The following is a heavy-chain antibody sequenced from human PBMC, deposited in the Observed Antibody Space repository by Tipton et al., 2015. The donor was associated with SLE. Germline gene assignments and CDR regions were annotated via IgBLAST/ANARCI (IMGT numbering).Heavy chain of an antibody. D-gene: IGHD6-13*01. V-gene: IGHV4-61*01. Sequence: TLSLTCTVSGGSVSSGSYYWSWIRQPPGKGLEWIGYIYYSGSTNYNPSLKSRVTISVDTSKNQFSLKLSSVTAADTAVYYCARGGEQLVSYFAYWGKGPLFTFSS. CDR3: ARGGEQLVSYFAY. CDR1: GGSVSSGSYY. J-gene: IGHJ4*02. CDR2: IYYSGST.